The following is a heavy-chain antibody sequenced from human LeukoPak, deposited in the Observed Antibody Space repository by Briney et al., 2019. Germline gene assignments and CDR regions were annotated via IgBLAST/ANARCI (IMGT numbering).Heavy chain of an antibody. CDR2: IYYSGST. D-gene: IGHD3-9*01. J-gene: IGHJ4*02. CDR3: ARDRGDILTYFDY. V-gene: IGHV4-59*01. CDR1: GGSISSYF. Sequence: PSETLSLTCTVSGGSISSYFWSCIRQPPGKGLEWIGYIYYSGSTNYNLSLKSRVTISVDTSKNQFSLKLSSVNAADTAVYYCARDRGDILTYFDYWGQGTLVTVSS.